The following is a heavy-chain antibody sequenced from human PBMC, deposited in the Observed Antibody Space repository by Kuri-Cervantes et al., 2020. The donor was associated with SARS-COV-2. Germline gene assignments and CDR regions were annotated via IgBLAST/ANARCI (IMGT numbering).Heavy chain of an antibody. V-gene: IGHV1-45*01. CDR2: ITPFNGNT. D-gene: IGHD5-24*01. CDR1: GDSFDYRF. Sequence: SVKVSRKASGDSFDYRFLHWVRQAPGQPLEWMGWITPFNGNTNYAQRFQDRVTITRDRSMSTAYMELSSLRSDDTAMYYCARSGPGAISREDGACDIWGQGTMVTVSS. CDR3: ARSGPGAISREDGACDI. J-gene: IGHJ3*02.